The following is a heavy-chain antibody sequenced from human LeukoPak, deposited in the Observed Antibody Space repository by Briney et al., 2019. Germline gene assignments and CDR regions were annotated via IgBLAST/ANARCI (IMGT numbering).Heavy chain of an antibody. J-gene: IGHJ5*02. CDR2: INSDGSST. V-gene: IGHV3-74*01. D-gene: IGHD2-15*01. Sequence: GGSLRLSCAASGFTFSSYWMHWVRQAPGKGLVWVSRINSDGSSTNYADSVKGRFTISRDNAKNTLYLQMNSLRADDTAVYYCARGKYCSGGSCYESWFDPWGQGTLVTVSS. CDR3: ARGKYCSGGSCYESWFDP. CDR1: GFTFSSYW.